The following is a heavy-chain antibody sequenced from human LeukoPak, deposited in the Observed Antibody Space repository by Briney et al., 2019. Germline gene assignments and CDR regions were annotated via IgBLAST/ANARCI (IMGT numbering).Heavy chain of an antibody. CDR1: GFTFSNYW. J-gene: IGHJ4*02. CDR2: IRPDGSVI. V-gene: IGHV3-7*04. CDR3: ARGQIYYDSSGFDY. D-gene: IGHD3-22*01. Sequence: GGSLRLSCAASGFTFSNYWMTWVRRAPGKGLEWVANIRPDGSVIHYVDSVKGRFTISRDSAKNSLYLQMNSLRAEDTAVYYCARGQIYYDSSGFDYWGQGTLVTVSS.